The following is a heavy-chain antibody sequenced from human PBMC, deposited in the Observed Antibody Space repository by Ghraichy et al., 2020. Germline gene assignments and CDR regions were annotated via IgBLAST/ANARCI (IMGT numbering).Heavy chain of an antibody. CDR3: ARSFSRVAATPPQL. J-gene: IGHJ4*02. D-gene: IGHD2-15*01. V-gene: IGHV4-34*01. Sequence: SETLSLTCAVYGGSFSGYYWSWIRQPPGKGLEWIGEINHSGSTNYNPSLKSRVTISVDTSKNQFSLKLSSVTAADTAVYYCARSFSRVAATPPQLWGQGTLVTVSS. CDR1: GGSFSGYY. CDR2: INHSGST.